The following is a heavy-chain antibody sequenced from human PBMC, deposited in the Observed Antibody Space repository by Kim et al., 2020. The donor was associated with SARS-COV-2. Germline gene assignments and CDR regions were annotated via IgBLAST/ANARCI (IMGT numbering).Heavy chain of an antibody. CDR2: ISSDGTDK. CDR3: ARDYYYGSWTYGGGFMYYLDY. CDR1: GFTFSTYA. D-gene: IGHD3-10*01. V-gene: IGHV3-30*04. Sequence: GGSLRLSCSASGFTFSTYAMHWVRQAPGKGLEWVAMISSDGTDKYYADSVRGRFTISRENAKATLYLLMDSLRPEDTAVHYCARDYYYGSWTYGGGFMYYLDYWGQGALVTVSS. J-gene: IGHJ4*02.